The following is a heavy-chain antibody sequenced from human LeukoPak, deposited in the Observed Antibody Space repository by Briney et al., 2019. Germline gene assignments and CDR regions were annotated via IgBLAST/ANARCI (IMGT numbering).Heavy chain of an antibody. J-gene: IGHJ4*02. D-gene: IGHD3-16*01. Sequence: GGSLRLSCAASGFTFSSYSMNRVRQAPGKGLEWVSSISSSSSYIYYADSVKGRFTISRDNAKNSLYLQMNSLRAEDTAVYYCAKDRFARNMLSYFDYWGQGTLVTVSS. CDR2: ISSSSSYI. CDR3: AKDRFARNMLSYFDY. CDR1: GFTFSSYS. V-gene: IGHV3-21*01.